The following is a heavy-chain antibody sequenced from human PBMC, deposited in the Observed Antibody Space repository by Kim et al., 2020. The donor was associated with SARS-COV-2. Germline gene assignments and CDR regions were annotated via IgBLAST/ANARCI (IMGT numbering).Heavy chain of an antibody. J-gene: IGHJ6*02. CDR1: GFTVSTYG. D-gene: IGHD6-19*01. Sequence: GGSLRLSCAASGFTVSTYGMHWVRQAPGKGLEWVAVISYDGSNKYYADSVKGRFTISRDNSKNTLYLQMNSLRAEDTAVYYCAKDLAVAGSYYYYYGMDVWGQGTTVTVSS. CDR2: ISYDGSNK. CDR3: AKDLAVAGSYYYYYGMDV. V-gene: IGHV3-30*18.